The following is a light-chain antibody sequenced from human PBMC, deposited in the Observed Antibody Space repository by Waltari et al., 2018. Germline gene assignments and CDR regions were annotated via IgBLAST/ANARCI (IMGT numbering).Light chain of an antibody. Sequence: QSVLTQPPSGSGNPGQRITISCSGSSSNTGSHNVYWYQQVPGTAPRLLIYRNNQRPSGVPNRFSGSRSGTSASLAISGLRSEAEADYYCAAWDDSLSWVFGGGTHLTVL. CDR2: RNN. V-gene: IGLV1-47*01. CDR1: SSNTGSHN. J-gene: IGLJ3*02. CDR3: AAWDDSLSWV.